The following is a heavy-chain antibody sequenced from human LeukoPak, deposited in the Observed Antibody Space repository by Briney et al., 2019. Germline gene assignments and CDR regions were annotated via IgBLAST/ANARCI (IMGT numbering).Heavy chain of an antibody. CDR2: ISAYNGNT. CDR1: GYTFTSYG. Sequence: ASVKVSCKXSGYTFTSYGISWVRQTPGQGLEWMGWISAYNGNTNYSQKLQGRVTMTTDTSTSTAYMELRSLRSDDTAVYYCARGREYYYASGSYYNNWFDPWGQGTLVTVSS. D-gene: IGHD3-10*01. CDR3: ARGREYYYASGSYYNNWFDP. J-gene: IGHJ5*02. V-gene: IGHV1-18*01.